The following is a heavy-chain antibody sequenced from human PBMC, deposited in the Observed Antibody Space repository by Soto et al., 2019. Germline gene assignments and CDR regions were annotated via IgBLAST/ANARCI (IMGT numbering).Heavy chain of an antibody. D-gene: IGHD6-6*01. CDR1: GFTFRTYY. CDR3: ARQYPSSSRHFDH. J-gene: IGHJ4*02. V-gene: IGHV3-21*01. Sequence: GGSLRLSCAASGFTFRTYYMIWVRQAPGKGLEWVSSISAGSSNIYYAPSVKGRFTISRDNAKNSLYLQINSLRAEDTAVYYCARQYPSSSRHFDHWGQGTLVTVSS. CDR2: ISAGSSNI.